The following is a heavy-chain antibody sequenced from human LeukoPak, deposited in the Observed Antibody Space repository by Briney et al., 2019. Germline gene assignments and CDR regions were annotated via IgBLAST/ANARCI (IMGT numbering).Heavy chain of an antibody. CDR2: ISGSGTNT. D-gene: IGHD2-15*01. V-gene: IGHV3-23*01. CDR1: GFTLSSYW. CDR3: AKGVRPVVAATYFDY. Sequence: GGSLRLSCAASGFTLSSYWMSWVRQAPGKGLEWVSVISGSGTNTDYADSVKGRFTISRDKFKNTLYLQMNSLRAEDTAVYYCAKGVRPVVAATYFDYWGQGTLVTVSS. J-gene: IGHJ4*02.